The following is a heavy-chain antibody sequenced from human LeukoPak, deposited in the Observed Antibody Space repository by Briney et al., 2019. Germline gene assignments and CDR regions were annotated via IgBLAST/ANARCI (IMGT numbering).Heavy chain of an antibody. CDR2: IDPSDSYT. Sequence: GESLQISCKGSGYSFTSYWISWVRQMPGKGLEWMGRIDPSDSYTNYSPSFQGHVTISADKSISTAYLQWSSLKASDTAMYYCARSPSHYYDSSGYFPLDYWGQGTLVTVSS. V-gene: IGHV5-10-1*01. J-gene: IGHJ4*02. CDR3: ARSPSHYYDSSGYFPLDY. D-gene: IGHD3-22*01. CDR1: GYSFTSYW.